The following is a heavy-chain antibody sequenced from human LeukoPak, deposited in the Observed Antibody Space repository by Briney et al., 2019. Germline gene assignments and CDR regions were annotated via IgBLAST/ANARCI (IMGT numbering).Heavy chain of an antibody. J-gene: IGHJ3*02. V-gene: IGHV3-11*01. CDR3: ARGSRRGWPEGNAFDI. CDR2: ISSSGSTI. CDR1: GFTFSDYY. D-gene: IGHD6-19*01. Sequence: NSGGSLRLSCAASGFTFSDYYMSWIRQAPGKGLEWVSYISSSGSTIYYADSVKGRFTISRDNAKNSLYLQMNSLRAEDTAVYYCARGSRRGWPEGNAFDIWGQGTMVTVSS.